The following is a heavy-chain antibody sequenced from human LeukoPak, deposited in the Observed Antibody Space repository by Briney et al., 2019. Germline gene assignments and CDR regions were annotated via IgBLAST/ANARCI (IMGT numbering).Heavy chain of an antibody. V-gene: IGHV1-2*02. CDR1: GYTFTGYF. CDR2: INTNSGGT. CDR3: ARDSEGWELPGY. Sequence: ASVKVSCKASGYTFTGYFMHWVRQAPGQGLEWMGWINTNSGGTNYAQKLQGRVIMTTDTSTSTAYMELRSLRSDDTAVYYCARDSEGWELPGYWGQGTLVTVSS. J-gene: IGHJ4*02. D-gene: IGHD2-15*01.